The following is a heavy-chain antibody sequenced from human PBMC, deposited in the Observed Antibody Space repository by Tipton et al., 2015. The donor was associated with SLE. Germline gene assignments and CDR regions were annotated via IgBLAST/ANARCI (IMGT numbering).Heavy chain of an antibody. J-gene: IGHJ3*02. V-gene: IGHV4-4*09. CDR3: ARATEKLAARKAFGI. CDR1: GGSFSGYY. D-gene: IGHD6-6*01. Sequence: TLSLTCAVYGGSFSGYYWSWIRQPAGKGLEWIGYIYTSGSTNYNPSLKSRVTISVDTSKNQFSLKLSSVTAADTAVYYCARATEKLAARKAFGIWGQGTMVTVSS. CDR2: IYTSGST.